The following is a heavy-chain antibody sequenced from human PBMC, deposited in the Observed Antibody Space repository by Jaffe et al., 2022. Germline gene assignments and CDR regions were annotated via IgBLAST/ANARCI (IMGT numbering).Heavy chain of an antibody. CDR1: GYSFTSYW. Sequence: EVQLVQSGAEVKKPGESLKISCKGSGYSFTSYWIGWVRQMPGKGLEWMGIIYPGDSDTRYSPSFQGQVTISADKSISTAYLQWSSLKASDTAMYYCVRLRVPPGQYYYYYMDVWGKGTTVTVSS. J-gene: IGHJ6*03. V-gene: IGHV5-51*03. CDR2: IYPGDSDT. CDR3: VRLRVPPGQYYYYYMDV.